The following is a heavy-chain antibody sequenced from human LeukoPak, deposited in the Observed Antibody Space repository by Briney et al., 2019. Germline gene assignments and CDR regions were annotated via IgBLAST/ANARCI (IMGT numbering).Heavy chain of an antibody. Sequence: GGSLRLSCVASGFTFSTYWMTWVRQAPGKGLEWVANIKQDGSEKFYVDSVKGRFTIFRDNAKNTLYLQMNSLRAEDTAVYYCVRDWGYDSSGYWQKYFDTWGQGTLVTVSS. CDR2: IKQDGSEK. CDR3: VRDWGYDSSGYWQKYFDT. D-gene: IGHD3-22*01. V-gene: IGHV3-7*01. CDR1: GFTFSTYW. J-gene: IGHJ4*02.